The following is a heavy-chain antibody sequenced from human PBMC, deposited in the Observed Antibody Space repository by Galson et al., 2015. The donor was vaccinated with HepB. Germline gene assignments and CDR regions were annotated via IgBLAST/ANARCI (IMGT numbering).Heavy chain of an antibody. D-gene: IGHD6-13*01. CDR2: IDITNGYT. CDR3: ARGTAAAGPPDY. CDR1: GFTFSDYY. Sequence: SLRLSCAASGFTFSDYYMNWIRQAPGKGLEWVSYIDITNGYTNYADSVRGRFTISRDNPKNSLYLEMSSLTVEDTAVYYCARGTAAAGPPDYWGQGTLVTVSS. V-gene: IGHV3-11*06. J-gene: IGHJ4*02.